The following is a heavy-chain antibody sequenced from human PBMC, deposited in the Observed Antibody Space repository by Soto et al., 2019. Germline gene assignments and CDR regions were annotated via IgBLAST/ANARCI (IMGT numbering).Heavy chain of an antibody. J-gene: IGHJ5*02. V-gene: IGHV4-39*01. Sequence: SETLSLTCTVSGGSISSSSYYWGWIRQPPGKGLEWIGSIYYSGSTYYSPSLKSRVTISVDTSKNQFSLKLSSVTAADTAVYYCARHDLDTAMVTFWFDPWGQGTLVTVSS. CDR3: ARHDLDTAMVTFWFDP. CDR2: IYYSGST. D-gene: IGHD5-18*01. CDR1: GGSISSSSYY.